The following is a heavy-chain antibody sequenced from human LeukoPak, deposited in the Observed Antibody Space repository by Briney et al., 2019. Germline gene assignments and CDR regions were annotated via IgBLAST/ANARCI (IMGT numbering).Heavy chain of an antibody. CDR2: INAGNGNT. J-gene: IGHJ4*02. CDR3: ARPYDGSGYPDY. Sequence: ASVKVSCKASGYTFTSYAMHWVRQAPGQRLEWMGWINAGNGNTKYSQKFQGRVTITRDTSASTAYVELSSLRSEDTAVYYCARPYDGSGYPDYWGQGTLVTVSS. D-gene: IGHD3-22*01. V-gene: IGHV1-3*01. CDR1: GYTFTSYA.